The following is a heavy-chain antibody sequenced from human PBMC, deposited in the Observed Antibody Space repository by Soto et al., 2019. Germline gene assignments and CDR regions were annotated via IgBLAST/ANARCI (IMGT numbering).Heavy chain of an antibody. J-gene: IGHJ4*02. CDR1: GGSISSSSYY. Sequence: QLQLQESGPGLVKPSETLSLTCTVSGGSISSSSYYWGWIRQPPGKGLEWIGSIYYSGSTYYNPSLKSRVTIAGDTSKNQFTLKLSSVTAADTAVYYCARHLSWGCSSTSCYAGRHFDYWGQGTLVTVSS. V-gene: IGHV4-39*01. D-gene: IGHD2-2*01. CDR2: IYYSGST. CDR3: ARHLSWGCSSTSCYAGRHFDY.